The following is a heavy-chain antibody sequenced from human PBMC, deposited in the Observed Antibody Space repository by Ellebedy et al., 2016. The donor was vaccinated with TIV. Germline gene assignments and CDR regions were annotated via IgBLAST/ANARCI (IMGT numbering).Heavy chain of an antibody. CDR2: IYYSGST. D-gene: IGHD2-8*01. J-gene: IGHJ4*02. V-gene: IGHV4-39*01. CDR3: ARTFSPHCSSGVCYMAYYFDY. Sequence: ESLKISCTVSGGSISSNNSSWGWIRQPPGKGLEWIGSIYYSGSTYYNPSLKSRVTISVDTSKNQFSLKLSSLTAADTAVYYCARTFSPHCSSGVCYMAYYFDYWGQGTLVTVSS. CDR1: GGSISSNNSS.